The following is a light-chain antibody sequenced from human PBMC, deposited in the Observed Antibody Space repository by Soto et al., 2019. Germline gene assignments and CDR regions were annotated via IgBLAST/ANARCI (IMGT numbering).Light chain of an antibody. Sequence: SYELTQPSSVTVSPGQTASITCSGEKLGDKYACWYQQKPGQSPVLVIYQDNKRPSGIPERFSGSNSGNTATLTISGTQTMDEADYYCQAWDSSTYVFGTGPSSPS. J-gene: IGLJ1*01. CDR2: QDN. V-gene: IGLV3-1*01. CDR3: QAWDSSTYV. CDR1: KLGDKY.